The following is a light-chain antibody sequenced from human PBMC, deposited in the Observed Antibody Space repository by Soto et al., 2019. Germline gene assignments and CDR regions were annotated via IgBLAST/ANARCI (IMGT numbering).Light chain of an antibody. Sequence: QSALTQPPSVSGAPGQSVTLSCTGSGANIGTYEVHWYQQFPGRAPKLLIQHNFNRPSGVPDRFSGSKSGTSASLTITGLRAEDEADYYCQSYDTFLSAVVFGGGTKVTVL. CDR1: GANIGTYE. CDR2: HNF. CDR3: QSYDTFLSAVV. J-gene: IGLJ2*01. V-gene: IGLV1-40*01.